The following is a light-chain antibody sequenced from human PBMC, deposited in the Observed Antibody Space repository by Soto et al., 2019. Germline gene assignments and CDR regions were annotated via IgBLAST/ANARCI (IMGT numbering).Light chain of an antibody. V-gene: IGKV3-20*01. CDR1: QSVSSSY. Sequence: EIVLTQSPGTLSLSPGERATFSCRASQSVSSSYLAWYQQKPGQAPRLLIYGASSRATGIPDRFSGSGSGTDFTLTISRLEHHHFAVHYCQQYGSSPWTFGQGTKVEIK. CDR2: GAS. J-gene: IGKJ1*01. CDR3: QQYGSSPWT.